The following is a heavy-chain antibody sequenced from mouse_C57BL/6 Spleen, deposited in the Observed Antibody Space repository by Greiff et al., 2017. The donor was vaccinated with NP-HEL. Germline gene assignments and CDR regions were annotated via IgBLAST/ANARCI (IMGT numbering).Heavy chain of an antibody. CDR3: ARGLLYAMDY. J-gene: IGHJ4*01. Sequence: EVKLVESGPGLVKPSQSLSLTCSVTGYSITSGYYWNWIRQFPGNKLEWMGYISYDGSNNYNPSLKNRISITRDTSKNQFFLKLNSVTTEDTATYYCARGLLYAMDYWGQGTSVTVSS. CDR1: GYSITSGYY. V-gene: IGHV3-6*01. CDR2: ISYDGSN.